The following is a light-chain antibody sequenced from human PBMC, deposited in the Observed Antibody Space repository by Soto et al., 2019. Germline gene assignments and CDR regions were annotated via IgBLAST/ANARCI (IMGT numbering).Light chain of an antibody. V-gene: IGKV1-5*03. CDR3: QHEGSYSLT. Sequence: DIQMTQSPSTLSASVEDRVTITCRASQSISNWLAWYQQKPGKAPSLLIYEASSLDSGVPSRFSGSGSGTEFPLTIISLQPDVFATYYCQHEGSYSLTVGQGTKVEIK. J-gene: IGKJ1*01. CDR2: EAS. CDR1: QSISNW.